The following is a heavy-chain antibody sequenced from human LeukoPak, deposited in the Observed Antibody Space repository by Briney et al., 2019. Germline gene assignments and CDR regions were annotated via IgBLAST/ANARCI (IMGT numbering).Heavy chain of an antibody. V-gene: IGHV4-30-4*08. J-gene: IGHJ4*02. Sequence: PSETLSLTCTVSGGSISSGDYYWRWIRQPPGKGLEWIGYIYYSGSTYYNPSLKSRVIISVDTSKNQFSLKLSSATAADTAVYYCARDHQLSGSFDYWGQGTLVTVSS. CDR3: ARDHQLSGSFDY. CDR2: IYYSGST. CDR1: GGSISSGDYY. D-gene: IGHD2-2*01.